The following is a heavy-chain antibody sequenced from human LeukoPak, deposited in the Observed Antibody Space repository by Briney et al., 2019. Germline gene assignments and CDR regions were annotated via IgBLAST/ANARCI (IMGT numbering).Heavy chain of an antibody. CDR2: ISCDGSNK. D-gene: IGHD3-22*01. V-gene: IGHV3-30-3*01. J-gene: IGHJ4*02. Sequence: GGSLRLSCAASGFIFSSYAMHWVRQAPGKGLEWLALISCDGSNKYYADSVKGRFTISRDNSKNTLYLQMNSLRAEDTAVYYCAREHYYDSSGFYRDFDCWGQGTLVTVSS. CDR1: GFIFSSYA. CDR3: AREHYYDSSGFYRDFDC.